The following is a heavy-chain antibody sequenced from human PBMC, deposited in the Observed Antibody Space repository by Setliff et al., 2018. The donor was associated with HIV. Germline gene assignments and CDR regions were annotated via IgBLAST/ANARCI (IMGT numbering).Heavy chain of an antibody. Sequence: PSETLSLTCTVSGASITSHYWSWIRQSPGRELEWIGYIYSTGSTGYNPSLQSRVSISMDASKNKSSLKVTSVTSADTAVYYCAKGAGFYGDYTFDYWGQGNLVTVSS. CDR3: AKGAGFYGDYTFDY. D-gene: IGHD4-17*01. CDR1: GASITSHY. V-gene: IGHV4-59*11. J-gene: IGHJ4*02. CDR2: IYSTGST.